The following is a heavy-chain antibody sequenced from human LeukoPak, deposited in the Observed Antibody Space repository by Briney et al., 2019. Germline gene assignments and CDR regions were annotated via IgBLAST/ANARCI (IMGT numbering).Heavy chain of an antibody. V-gene: IGHV1-2*02. CDR2: INPNSGGT. CDR3: ARPREHSSSWATWFDP. D-gene: IGHD6-13*01. Sequence: GASVTVPCKASGYTFTGHYMHWVRQAPGQGLEWMGWINPNSGGTNYAQKFQGRVTMTRDTSVSTAYMELSRLRSDDTAVYFCARPREHSSSWATWFDPWGQGTLVTVSS. J-gene: IGHJ5*02. CDR1: GYTFTGHY.